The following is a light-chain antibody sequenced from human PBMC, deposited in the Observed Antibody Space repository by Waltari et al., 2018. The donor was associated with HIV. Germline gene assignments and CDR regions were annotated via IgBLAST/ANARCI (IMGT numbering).Light chain of an antibody. Sequence: DIVMTQSPDSLAVSLGESATIKCKSSQSVLYSSNNKNYLAWYQQKPGQPPKLLIYWASTRESGVPDGFSGSGSGTDFPLTISSLQAEDVAVYYCQQYYSTPYTFGQGTKLEIK. J-gene: IGKJ2*01. CDR3: QQYYSTPYT. V-gene: IGKV4-1*01. CDR1: QSVLYSSNNKNY. CDR2: WAS.